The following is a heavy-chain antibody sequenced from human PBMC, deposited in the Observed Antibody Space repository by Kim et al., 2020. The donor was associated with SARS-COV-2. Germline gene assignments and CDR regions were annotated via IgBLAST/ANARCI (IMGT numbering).Heavy chain of an antibody. CDR3: ARLWSGYYQSGFNWFDP. D-gene: IGHD3-3*01. CDR2: IYHSGST. CDR1: GGSISSGGYS. Sequence: SETLSLTCAVSGGSISSGGYSWSLIRQPPGKGLEWIGYIYHSGSTYYNPSLKSRVTISVDRSKNQFSLKLSSVTAADTAVYYCARLWSGYYQSGFNWFDP. V-gene: IGHV4-30-2*01. J-gene: IGHJ5*02.